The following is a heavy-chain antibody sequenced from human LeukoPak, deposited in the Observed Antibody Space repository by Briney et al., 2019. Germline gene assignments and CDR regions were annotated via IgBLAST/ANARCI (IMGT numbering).Heavy chain of an antibody. CDR3: ARISSGWEPFDY. CDR1: GFTFSSYW. V-gene: IGHV3-7*01. D-gene: IGHD6-19*01. CDR2: IKQDGSEK. Sequence: GGSLRLSCAASGFTFSSYWMSWVRQAPGQGLEWVANIKQDGSEKYYVDSVKGRFTISRDNAKNSLYLRMNSLRAEDTAVYYCARISSGWEPFDYWGQGTLVTVSS. J-gene: IGHJ4*02.